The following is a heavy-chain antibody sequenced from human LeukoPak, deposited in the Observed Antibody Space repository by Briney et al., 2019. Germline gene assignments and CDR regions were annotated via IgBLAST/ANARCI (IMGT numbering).Heavy chain of an antibody. J-gene: IGHJ4*02. CDR3: ARDYHDDTVSLFDY. CDR1: GYSISSGYY. V-gene: IGHV4-38-2*02. Sequence: SETLSLTCAVSGYSISSGYYWGWIRQPPGKGLEWIGSIYHSGSTYYNPSLKSRVTISVDTSKNQFSLKLSSVTSADTAVYYCARDYHDDTVSLFDYWGQGTLVTVSS. CDR2: IYHSGST. D-gene: IGHD3-22*01.